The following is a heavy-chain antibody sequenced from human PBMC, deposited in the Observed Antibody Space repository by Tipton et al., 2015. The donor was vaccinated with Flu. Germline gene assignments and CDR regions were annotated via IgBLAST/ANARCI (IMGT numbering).Heavy chain of an antibody. CDR2: IYHSGST. Sequence: SLRLSCAVSGGSISSSNWWSWVRQPPGKGLEWIGEIYHSGSTNYNPSLKSRVTISEDKSKNQFSLKLSSVTAADTAVYYCARDHAQGLVQGALDIWGQGTMVTVSS. D-gene: IGHD6-19*01. V-gene: IGHV4-4*02. J-gene: IGHJ3*02. CDR1: GGSISSSNW. CDR3: ARDHAQGLVQGALDI.